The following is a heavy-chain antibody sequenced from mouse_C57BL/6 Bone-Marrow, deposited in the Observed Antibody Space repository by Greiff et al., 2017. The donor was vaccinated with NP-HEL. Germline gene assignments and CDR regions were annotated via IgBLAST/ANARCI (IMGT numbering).Heavy chain of an antibody. CDR2: IRNKANGYTT. J-gene: IGHJ2*01. CDR1: GFTFTDYY. CDR3: ARYRGGFDY. Sequence: EVMLVESGGGLVQPGGSLSLSCAASGFTFTDYYMSWVRQPPGKALEWLGFIRNKANGYTTEYSASVKGRFTISRDNSRSILYLQMNALRAEDSATYYCARYRGGFDYWGQGTTLTVSS. V-gene: IGHV7-3*01.